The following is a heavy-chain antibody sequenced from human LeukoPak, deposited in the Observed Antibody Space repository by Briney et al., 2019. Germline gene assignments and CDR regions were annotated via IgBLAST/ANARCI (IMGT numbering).Heavy chain of an antibody. CDR2: ISSSSSYI. V-gene: IGHV3-21*04. D-gene: IGHD5-12*01. CDR3: AKESRSDSGYYRDS. Sequence: GGSLRLSCAASGFTFSSYSMNWVRQAPGKGLEWVSSISSSSSYIYYADSVKGRFTISRDNAKNSLYLQMNSLRAEDTAVYYCAKESRSDSGYYRDSWGQGTLVTVSS. CDR1: GFTFSSYS. J-gene: IGHJ5*01.